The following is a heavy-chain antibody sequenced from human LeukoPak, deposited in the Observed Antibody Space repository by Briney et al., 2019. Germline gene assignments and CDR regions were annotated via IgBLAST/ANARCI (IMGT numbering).Heavy chain of an antibody. Sequence: PGGSLRLSCAASGFTFSSYAMSWVRQAPGKGLEWLSSICGSGGSTYYADSVKGRFTISRDNSKNTLYLQMNSLRAEDTAVYYCAKDYVWGSYRSLYYFDYWGQGTLVTVPS. V-gene: IGHV3-23*01. D-gene: IGHD3-16*02. CDR1: GFTFSSYA. CDR3: AKDYVWGSYRSLYYFDY. CDR2: ICGSGGST. J-gene: IGHJ4*02.